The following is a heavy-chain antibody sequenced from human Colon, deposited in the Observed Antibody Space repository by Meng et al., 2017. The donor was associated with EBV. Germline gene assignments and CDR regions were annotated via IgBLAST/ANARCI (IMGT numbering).Heavy chain of an antibody. V-gene: IGHV4-31*03. Sequence: QGQLQGSGPGLVKPSQPLSLPCTVPGGSISSGGYYWSWIRQHPGKGLEWIGYIHSSGSTYYNPSLRSRLTISVDTSKNQFSLKLSSVTAADTAVYYCARASYGSGSPLGESWFDPWGQGTLVTVSS. CDR2: IHSSGST. CDR1: GGSISSGGYY. J-gene: IGHJ5*02. CDR3: ARASYGSGSPLGESWFDP. D-gene: IGHD3-10*01.